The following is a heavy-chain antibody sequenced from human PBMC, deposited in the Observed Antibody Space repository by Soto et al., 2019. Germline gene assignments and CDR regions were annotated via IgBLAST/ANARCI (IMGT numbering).Heavy chain of an antibody. J-gene: IGHJ5*02. D-gene: IGHD3-9*01. Sequence: PSETLSLTCTVSGGSISSSSYYWGWIRQPPGKGLEWIGSIYYSGSTYYNPSLKSRVTISVDTSKNQFSLKLSSVTAADTAVYYCARFNFDWSDNGFGPWFDPWGQGTLVTVSS. CDR1: GGSISSSSYY. V-gene: IGHV4-39*01. CDR2: IYYSGST. CDR3: ARFNFDWSDNGFGPWFDP.